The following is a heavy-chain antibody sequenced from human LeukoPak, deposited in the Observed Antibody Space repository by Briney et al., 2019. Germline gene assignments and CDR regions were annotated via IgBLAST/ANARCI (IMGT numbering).Heavy chain of an antibody. D-gene: IGHD2-15*01. CDR2: INHSGST. CDR3: ARGFNVVTGYYYMDV. V-gene: IGHV4-34*01. J-gene: IGHJ6*03. CDR1: GGSFSGYY. Sequence: SETLSLTCAVYGGSFSGYYWSWIRQPPGKGLEWIGEINHSGSTNHNPSLKSRVTISVDTSKNQFSLKLSSVTAADTAVYYCARGFNVVTGYYYMDVWGKGTTVTVSS.